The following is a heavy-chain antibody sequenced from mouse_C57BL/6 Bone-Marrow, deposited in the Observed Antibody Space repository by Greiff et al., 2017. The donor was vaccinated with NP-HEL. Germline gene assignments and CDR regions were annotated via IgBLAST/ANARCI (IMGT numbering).Heavy chain of an antibody. CDR3: ARDRAYGNYLYAMDY. CDR2: IDPSDSYT. D-gene: IGHD2-1*01. CDR1: GYTFTSYW. J-gene: IGHJ4*01. V-gene: IGHV1-69*01. Sequence: QVQLQQPGAELVMPGASVKLSCKASGYTFTSYWMHWVKQRPGQGLEWIGEIDPSDSYTNYNQKFKGKSTLTVDKSSSTAYMQLSSLTSEDSAVDYCARDRAYGNYLYAMDYGGQGTAVTVSA.